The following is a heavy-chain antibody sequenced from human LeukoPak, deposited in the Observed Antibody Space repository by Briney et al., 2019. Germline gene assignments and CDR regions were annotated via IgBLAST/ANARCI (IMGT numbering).Heavy chain of an antibody. CDR3: ARSITIFGVVTLDY. CDR2: ISAYNGNT. Sequence: ASVKASCKASGYTFTSYGISWVRQAPGQGLEWMGWISAYNGNTNYAQKLQGRVTMTTDTSTSTAYMELRSLRSDDTAVYYCARSITIFGVVTLDYWGQGTLVTVSS. D-gene: IGHD3-3*01. CDR1: GYTFTSYG. V-gene: IGHV1-18*01. J-gene: IGHJ4*02.